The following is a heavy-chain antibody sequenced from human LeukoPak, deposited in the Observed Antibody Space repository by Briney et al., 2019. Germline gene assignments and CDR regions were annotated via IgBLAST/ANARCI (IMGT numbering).Heavy chain of an antibody. CDR1: GGSISSYY. CDR3: ARRRDYHGAFDI. V-gene: IGHV4-59*08. D-gene: IGHD3-10*01. Sequence: PSETLSLTCTVSGGSISSYYWSWIRQPPGKGLEWIGYIYYSGSTNYNPSLKSRVTISVDTSKNQFSLKLSSVTAADTAVYYCARRRDYHGAFDIWGQGTMVTVSS. J-gene: IGHJ3*02. CDR2: IYYSGST.